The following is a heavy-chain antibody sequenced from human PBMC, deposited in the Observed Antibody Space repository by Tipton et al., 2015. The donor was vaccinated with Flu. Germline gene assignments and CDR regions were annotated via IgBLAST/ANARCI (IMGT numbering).Heavy chain of an antibody. CDR2: IKSKTYGGTT. J-gene: IGHJ4*02. CDR1: GFTFGSYT. D-gene: IGHD2-8*01. V-gene: IGHV3-49*04. Sequence: SLRLSCKASGFTFGSYTMTWVRQAPGKGLEWVGVIKSKTYGGTTEYAASVKDRFTISRDDSKSIAYLQMNSLKTEDSAVYYCARDSLLYYALDYWGQGTLVTVSS. CDR3: ARDSLLYYALDY.